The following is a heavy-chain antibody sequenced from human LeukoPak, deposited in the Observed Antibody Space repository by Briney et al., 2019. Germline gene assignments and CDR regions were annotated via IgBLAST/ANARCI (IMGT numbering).Heavy chain of an antibody. V-gene: IGHV3-15*01. D-gene: IGHD4-23*01. CDR3: TTSPYGGNSNFDY. CDR2: IKSKTDGGTT. J-gene: IGHJ4*02. Sequence: GGSLRLSCAASDFTFSNAWMSWVRQAPGKGLEWVGRIKSKTDGGTTVYAAPVQGRFTISRDDSKNTLYLQMNSLKTEDTAVYYCTTSPYGGNSNFDYWGQGTLVTVSS. CDR1: DFTFSNAW.